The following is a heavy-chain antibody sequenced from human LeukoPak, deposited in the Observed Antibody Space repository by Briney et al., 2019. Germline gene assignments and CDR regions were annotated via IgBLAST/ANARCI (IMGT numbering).Heavy chain of an antibody. Sequence: GGSLRLSCAASGFTFSGSAMHWVRQASGKGLEWVGRIRSKANDYATTYAASVKGRFTISRDDSKNTAYLQMNSLKTEDTAVYYCTRLDSDYFDSRGYPDSFDIWGQGTMVTVSS. J-gene: IGHJ3*02. V-gene: IGHV3-73*01. D-gene: IGHD3-22*01. CDR2: IRSKANDYAT. CDR3: TRLDSDYFDSRGYPDSFDI. CDR1: GFTFSGSA.